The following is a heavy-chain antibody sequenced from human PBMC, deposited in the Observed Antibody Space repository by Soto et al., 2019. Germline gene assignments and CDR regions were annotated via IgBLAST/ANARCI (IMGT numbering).Heavy chain of an antibody. CDR2: MNPNSGNT. V-gene: IGHV1-8*01. Sequence: ASVKVSCKASGYTFTSYDINWVRQATGQWLEWMGWMNPNSGNTGYAQKFQGRVTMTRNTSIRTAYMELSSLRSEDTAVYYCARWAYSSSWYYYYGMDVWGQGTTVTVSS. CDR3: ARWAYSSSWYYYYGMDV. CDR1: GYTFTSYD. J-gene: IGHJ6*02. D-gene: IGHD6-13*01.